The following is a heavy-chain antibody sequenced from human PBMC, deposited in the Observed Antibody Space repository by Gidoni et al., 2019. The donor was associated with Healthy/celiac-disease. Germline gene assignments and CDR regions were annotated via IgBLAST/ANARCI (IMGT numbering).Heavy chain of an antibody. D-gene: IGHD4-17*01. CDR1: GGSISSGGYY. V-gene: IGHV4-31*03. J-gene: IGHJ4*02. Sequence: QVQPQESGPGLVKPSQTLSLTCTVSGGSISSGGYYSSWSRQHPGKGLEWIGYIYYSGSTYYNTSLKSRVTISVDTSKNQFSLKLSSVTAADTAVYYCARVLKVGTSAVTPFDYWGQGTLVTVSS. CDR2: IYYSGST. CDR3: ARVLKVGTSAVTPFDY.